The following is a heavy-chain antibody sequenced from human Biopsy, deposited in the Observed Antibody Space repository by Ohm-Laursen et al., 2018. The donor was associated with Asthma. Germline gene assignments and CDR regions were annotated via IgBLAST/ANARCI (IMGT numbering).Heavy chain of an antibody. V-gene: IGHV1-69*13. J-gene: IGHJ4*02. CDR3: ARKAGSCISRTCYSLDF. Sequence: SVKVSCKSLGGTFNTYVIGWVRQAPGQGLEWMGGVNSVFGTTTYPRKFQDRVTITADDSTSTVYMELSSLRSEDTAVYYCARKAGSCISRTCYSLDFWGQGTLVTVSS. CDR1: GGTFNTYV. D-gene: IGHD2-2*01. CDR2: VNSVFGTT.